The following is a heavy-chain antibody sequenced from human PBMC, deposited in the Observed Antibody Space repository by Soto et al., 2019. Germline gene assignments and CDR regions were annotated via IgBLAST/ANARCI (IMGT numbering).Heavy chain of an antibody. CDR2: ISGSGGST. J-gene: IGHJ4*02. CDR3: AKDYSYYDSSGYSTEYYFDY. Sequence: PGGSLRLSCAASGFTFSSYAMSWVRQAPGKGLEWVSAISGSGGSTYYADSVKGRFTISRDNSKNTLYLQMNSLRAEDTAVYYCAKDYSYYDSSGYSTEYYFDYWGQGTLVTV. V-gene: IGHV3-23*01. D-gene: IGHD3-22*01. CDR1: GFTFSSYA.